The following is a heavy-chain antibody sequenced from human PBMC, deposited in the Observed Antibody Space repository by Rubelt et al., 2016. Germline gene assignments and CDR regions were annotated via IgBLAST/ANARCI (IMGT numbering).Heavy chain of an antibody. CDR1: TFSSYA. J-gene: IGHJ4*02. V-gene: IGHV1-69*01. CDR3: ARKSYGDTGYYFDY. Sequence: TFSSYAISWVRQAPGQGLEWMGGIIPIFGTANYAQKFQGRVTITADVSTSTAYMELSSLSSEDTAVYYCARKSYGDTGYYFDYWGQGTLVTVSS. CDR2: IIPIFGTA. D-gene: IGHD4-17*01.